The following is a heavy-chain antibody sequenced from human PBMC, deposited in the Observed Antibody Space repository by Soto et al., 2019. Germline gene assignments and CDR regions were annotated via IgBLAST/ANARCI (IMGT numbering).Heavy chain of an antibody. V-gene: IGHV4-59*01. J-gene: IGHJ6*02. D-gene: IGHD4-17*01. CDR3: ARSDDYGDYGYYYYGMDI. CDR2: IYYSGST. Sequence: PSETLSLTCTVSGGSISSYYWSWIRQPPGKGLEWIGYIYYSGSTNYNPSLKSRVTISVDTSKNQLSLKLTSVTAADTAVYYCARSDDYGDYGYYYYGMDIWGQGTTVTVSS. CDR1: GGSISSYY.